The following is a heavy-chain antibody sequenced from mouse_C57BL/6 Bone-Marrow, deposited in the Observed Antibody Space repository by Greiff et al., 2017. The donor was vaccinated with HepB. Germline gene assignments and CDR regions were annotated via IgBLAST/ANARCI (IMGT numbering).Heavy chain of an antibody. CDR2: IYPSDSET. D-gene: IGHD1-1*01. Sequence: VQLQQPGAELVRPGSSVKLSCKASGYTFTSYWMDWVKQRPGQGLEWIGNIYPSDSETHYNQKFKDKATLTVDKSSSTAYMQLSSLTSEDSAVYYCARGVILDYWGQGTTLTVSS. CDR1: GYTFTSYW. J-gene: IGHJ2*01. V-gene: IGHV1-61*01. CDR3: ARGVILDY.